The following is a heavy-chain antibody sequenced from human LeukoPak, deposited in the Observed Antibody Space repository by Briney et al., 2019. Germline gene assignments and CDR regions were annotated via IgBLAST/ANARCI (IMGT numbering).Heavy chain of an antibody. V-gene: IGHV3-21*04. CDR3: AKDRNIRDLDSLDI. D-gene: IGHD5-24*01. J-gene: IGHJ3*02. Sequence: GGSLRLSCAASGFTFSNHAMSWVRQGPGKGLEWVSRIGAGGSDTYHADSVKGRFTISRDNAKKSLYLQMNSLREEDTALYYCAKDRNIRDLDSLDIWGQGTMVSVSS. CDR1: GFTFSNHA. CDR2: IGAGGSDT.